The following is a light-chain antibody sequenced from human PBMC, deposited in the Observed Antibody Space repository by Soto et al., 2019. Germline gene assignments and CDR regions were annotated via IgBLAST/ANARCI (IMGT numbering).Light chain of an antibody. CDR2: ASS. CDR1: QGIGTY. J-gene: IGKJ4*01. Sequence: KLTQSASSLSASVGDRVTVTCRASQGIGTYLVWYQQKSGKAPTVLIYASSTLQTGVPSRFSGSGSGTDFTLTISSLQAEDFATYYCQQTRSYPSTFGGGTKVDIK. CDR3: QQTRSYPST. V-gene: IGKV1-9*01.